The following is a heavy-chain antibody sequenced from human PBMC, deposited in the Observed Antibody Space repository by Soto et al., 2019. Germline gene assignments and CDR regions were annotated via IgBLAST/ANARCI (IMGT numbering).Heavy chain of an antibody. V-gene: IGHV3-73*01. D-gene: IGHD2-2*01. CDR2: IRSKANSYAT. J-gene: IGHJ3*02. CDR1: GFTFSGSA. Sequence: GGSLRLSCAASGFTFSGSAMHWVRQASGKGLEWVGRIRSKANSYATAYAASVKGRFTISRDDSKNTAYLQMNSLKTEDTAVYYCTRQVYQLLHDAFDIWGQGTMVPVSS. CDR3: TRQVYQLLHDAFDI.